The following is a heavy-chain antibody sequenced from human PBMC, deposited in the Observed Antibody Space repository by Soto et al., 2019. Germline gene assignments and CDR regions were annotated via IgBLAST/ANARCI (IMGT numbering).Heavy chain of an antibody. Sequence: EVQLLESGGGLVQPGGSLRLSCAASGFTFSSYAMSWVRQAPGKGLEWVSAISGSGGSTYYADSVKGRFTISRDNSKNTLYLHMNSLRSEDTAVYYCAKDNHYGDYAGGWFDPWGQGTLVTVSS. CDR2: ISGSGGST. D-gene: IGHD4-17*01. CDR3: AKDNHYGDYAGGWFDP. J-gene: IGHJ5*02. V-gene: IGHV3-23*01. CDR1: GFTFSSYA.